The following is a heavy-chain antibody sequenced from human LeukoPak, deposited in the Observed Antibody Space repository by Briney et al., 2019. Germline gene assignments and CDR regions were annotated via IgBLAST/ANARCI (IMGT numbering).Heavy chain of an antibody. Sequence: GGSLRLSCAASGFTFSTYSMNWVRQDPGKGLEWVSCIGATGNYIYYAHSVKGRFTISRDNAKNSLYLQMNSLRAEDTAVYYCARGYYDSSGYYLDYWGQGTLVTVSS. J-gene: IGHJ4*02. CDR2: IGATGNYI. CDR3: ARGYYDSSGYYLDY. CDR1: GFTFSTYS. D-gene: IGHD3-22*01. V-gene: IGHV3-21*01.